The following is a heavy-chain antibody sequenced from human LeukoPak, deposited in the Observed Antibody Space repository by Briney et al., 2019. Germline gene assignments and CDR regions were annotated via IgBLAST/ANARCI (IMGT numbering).Heavy chain of an antibody. CDR1: GDSISSGDYY. V-gene: IGHV4-30-4*01. J-gene: IGHJ4*02. Sequence: SETLSLTCTVSGDSISSGDYYWTWIRQPPGKGLEWIGYIYYNGITYYNPSLKSRVIISVDQPKKQFSLKLSSVTAADTAVYYCAGAVTVYYLSHYYFPYWGRGTLVTVSS. D-gene: IGHD3-9*01. CDR3: AGAVTVYYLSHYYFPY. CDR2: IYYNGIT.